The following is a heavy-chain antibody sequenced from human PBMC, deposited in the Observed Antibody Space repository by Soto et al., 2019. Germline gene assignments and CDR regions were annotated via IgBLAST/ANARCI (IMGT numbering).Heavy chain of an antibody. CDR3: TRDDVHCSVGTCSGITMDV. CDR1: GFTVSSKY. CDR2: IYRGGSI. V-gene: IGHV3-66*01. Sequence: EVQLVESGGGLVQPGGSLRLSCAASGFTVSSKYMSWVRQAPGKGLEWVSLIYRGGSISYADSVKGRFTISRDNSENTLYLQISTLGVEDTGLYYSTRDDVHCSVGTCSGITMDVWGKGNTVNVS. D-gene: IGHD2-15*01. J-gene: IGHJ6*03.